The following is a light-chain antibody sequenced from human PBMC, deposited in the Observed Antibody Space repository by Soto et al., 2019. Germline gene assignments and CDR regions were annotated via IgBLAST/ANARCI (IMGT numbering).Light chain of an antibody. CDR2: DVF. CDR1: QSISNY. J-gene: IGKJ1*01. Sequence: EVVLTQTPATLSLSPGERATLSCRASQSISNYLAWYQQKPGQAPRLLIYDVFNRATDVPARFSGSGSGTDFTLTISSLEPEDFAVYYCQHRSSWPRTFGQGTKVEIK. CDR3: QHRSSWPRT. V-gene: IGKV3-11*01.